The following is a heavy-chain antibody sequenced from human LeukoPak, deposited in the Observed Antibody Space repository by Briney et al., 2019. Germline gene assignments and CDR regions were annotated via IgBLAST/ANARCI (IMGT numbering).Heavy chain of an antibody. J-gene: IGHJ6*03. CDR1: GGSISSYY. V-gene: IGHV4-59*01. CDR3: ARSRITMVRGAPDYYYYMDV. CDR2: IYYSGST. D-gene: IGHD3-10*01. Sequence: SETLSLTCTVSGGSISSYYWSWIRQPPGKGLEWIGYIYYSGSTNYNPSLKSRVTISVDTSKNQFSLKLSSVTAADTAVYYCARSRITMVRGAPDYYYYMDVWGKGATATVSS.